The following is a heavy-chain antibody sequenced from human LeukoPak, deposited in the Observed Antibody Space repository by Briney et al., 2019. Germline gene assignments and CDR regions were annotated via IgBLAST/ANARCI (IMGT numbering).Heavy chain of an antibody. CDR3: AREPIGYCSSTSCYQNQNYFYGMDV. CDR2: INHSGST. D-gene: IGHD2-2*01. CDR1: GGSFSGYY. V-gene: IGHV4-34*01. Sequence: SETLSLTCAVYGGSFSGYYWSWIRQPPGKGLESIGEINHSGSTNYNPSLKSRVTISVDTSKNQFSLKLSSVTAADTAVYYCAREPIGYCSSTSCYQNQNYFYGMDVWGPGTTVTVSS. J-gene: IGHJ6*02.